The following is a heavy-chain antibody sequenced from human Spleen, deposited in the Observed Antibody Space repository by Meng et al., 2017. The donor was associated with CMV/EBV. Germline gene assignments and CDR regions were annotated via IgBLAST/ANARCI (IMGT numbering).Heavy chain of an antibody. CDR3: ATDYSRTTSGDH. V-gene: IGHV1-2*02. CDR1: GYTFTGYY. CDR2: INPNSGGT. Sequence: ASVKVSCKASGYTFTGYYMHWVRQAPGQGLEWMGWINPNSGGTNYAQKFQGRVTMTRDTSITTAYMEVSSLISDDTAVYYCATDYSRTTSGDHWGQGTLVTVSS. J-gene: IGHJ4*02. D-gene: IGHD2-2*01.